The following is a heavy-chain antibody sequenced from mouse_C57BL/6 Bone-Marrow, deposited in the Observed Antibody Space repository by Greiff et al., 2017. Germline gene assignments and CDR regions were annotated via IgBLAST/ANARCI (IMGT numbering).Heavy chain of an antibody. V-gene: IGHV1-64*01. CDR3: ARVYYDYLYYYAMDY. Sequence: QVQLQQPGAELVKPGASVKLSCKASGYTFTSYWMHWVKQRPGQGLEWIGMIHPNSGSTNYNEKFKSKATLTVDKSSSTAYMQLSSLTSEDTAVYYCARVYYDYLYYYAMDYWGQGTSVTVSS. J-gene: IGHJ4*01. CDR1: GYTFTSYW. CDR2: IHPNSGST. D-gene: IGHD2-4*01.